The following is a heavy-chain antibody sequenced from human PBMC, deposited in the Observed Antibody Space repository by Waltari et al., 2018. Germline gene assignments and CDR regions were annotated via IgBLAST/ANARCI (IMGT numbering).Heavy chain of an antibody. CDR1: GGSISSGSYY. Sequence: QVQLQESGPGLVKPSQTLSLTCTVSGGSISSGSYYWSWIRQPAGKGLEWIGRIYTSGSTNYNPSLKSRVTISVDTSKNQFSLKLSSVTAADTAVYYCARARSGYPDYWGQGTLVTVSS. CDR3: ARARSGYPDY. J-gene: IGHJ4*02. V-gene: IGHV4-61*02. CDR2: IYTSGST. D-gene: IGHD3-3*01.